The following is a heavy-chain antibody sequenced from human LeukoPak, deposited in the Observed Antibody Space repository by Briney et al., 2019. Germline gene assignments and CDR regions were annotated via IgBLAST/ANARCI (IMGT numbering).Heavy chain of an antibody. CDR2: VNPKRGGT. CDR1: GNTFTAYY. CDR3: ARGLFFGAG. J-gene: IGHJ4*01. V-gene: IGHV1-2*02. Sequence: GASVKVSCKASGNTFTAYYMHWVRQAPGQGLEWMGWVNPKRGGTKYAQRFQGRVTMTRDTSISTVYMELSRLKSDDTAVYYCARGLFFGAGWGQGRLVSVSS. D-gene: IGHD3-3*01.